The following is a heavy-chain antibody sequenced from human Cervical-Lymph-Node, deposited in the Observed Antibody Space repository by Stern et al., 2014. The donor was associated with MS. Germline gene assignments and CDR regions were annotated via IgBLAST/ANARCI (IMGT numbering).Heavy chain of an antibody. J-gene: IGHJ4*02. CDR1: GFTFSIYA. D-gene: IGHD1-26*01. Sequence: EVQLVESGGGLVQPGESLRLSCAASGFTFSIYAMSLVRQAPGKGLEWVSGMTDRTAYADSVKGRFSISRDNSKSALYLQLNSPRVEDTAIYYCARERKGGGAAHPFFDYWGQGALVTVSS. CDR3: ARERKGGGAAHPFFDY. V-gene: IGHV3-23*04. CDR2: MTDRT.